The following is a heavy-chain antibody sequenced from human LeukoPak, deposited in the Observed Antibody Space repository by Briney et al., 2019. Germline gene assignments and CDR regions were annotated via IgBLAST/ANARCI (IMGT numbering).Heavy chain of an antibody. CDR3: ARIWYSIYYHYYMDV. Sequence: PSETLSLTCTVSGGSIGSSSYYWGWIRQPPGKGLGWIATIYYSGSTYYNPSLKSRVTISVDTSKNQFSLKLSSVTAADTAVYYCARIWYSIYYHYYMDVWGKGTTVTVSS. V-gene: IGHV4-39*01. D-gene: IGHD1-26*01. CDR2: IYYSGST. CDR1: GGSIGSSSYY. J-gene: IGHJ6*03.